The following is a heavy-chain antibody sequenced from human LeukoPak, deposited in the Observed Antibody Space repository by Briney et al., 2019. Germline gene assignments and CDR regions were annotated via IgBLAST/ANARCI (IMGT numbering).Heavy chain of an antibody. CDR2: IYYSGST. D-gene: IGHD3-10*01. CDR1: GGSISSSSYY. Sequence: SQTLSLTCTVSGGSISSSSYYWGWIRQPPGKGLEWIGSIYYSGSTYYNPSLKSRVTISVDTSKNQFSLKLSSVTAADTAVYYCARQRQITMVRGNFDYWGQGTLVTVSS. J-gene: IGHJ4*02. CDR3: ARQRQITMVRGNFDY. V-gene: IGHV4-39*01.